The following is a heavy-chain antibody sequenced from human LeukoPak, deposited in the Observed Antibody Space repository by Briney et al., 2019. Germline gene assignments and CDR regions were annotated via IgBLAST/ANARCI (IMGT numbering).Heavy chain of an antibody. V-gene: IGHV3-74*01. CDR1: GFVFSSYW. J-gene: IGHJ4*02. CDR2: IYTDGSYT. CDR3: ARGDDESLDH. Sequence: GGSLRLSCAASGFVFSSYWMHWVRHAPGKGLVWVSRIYTDGSYTNYADSVKGRFTISRDNAKNTLSLHMNSLRAEDMAVYYCARGDDESLDHWGQGTLVTVSS. D-gene: IGHD3-16*01.